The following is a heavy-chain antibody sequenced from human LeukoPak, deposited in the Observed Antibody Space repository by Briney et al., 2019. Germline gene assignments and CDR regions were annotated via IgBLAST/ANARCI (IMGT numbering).Heavy chain of an antibody. CDR3: ARFIVVVPAAKGPDAFDI. CDR2: IYYSGST. D-gene: IGHD2-2*01. Sequence: SETLSLTCTVSGGSISSYYWSWIRQPPGKGLEWIGYIYYSGSTNYNPSLKSRVTISVDTSKNQFSLKLSSATAADTAVYYCARFIVVVPAAKGPDAFDIWGQGTMVTVSS. CDR1: GGSISSYY. J-gene: IGHJ3*02. V-gene: IGHV4-59*01.